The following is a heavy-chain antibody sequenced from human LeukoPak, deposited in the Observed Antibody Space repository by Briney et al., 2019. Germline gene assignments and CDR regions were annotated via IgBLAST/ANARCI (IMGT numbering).Heavy chain of an antibody. J-gene: IGHJ4*02. CDR1: GGSISSGGYY. CDR2: IYYSGST. CDR3: ARHDDSSGYYSYFFGY. Sequence: SQTLSLTCTVSGGSISSGGYYWSWIRQHPGKGLEWIGYIYYSGSTYYNPSLKSRVTISVDTSKNQFSLKLSSVTAADTAVYYCARHDDSSGYYSYFFGYWGQGTLVTVSS. D-gene: IGHD3-22*01. V-gene: IGHV4-31*03.